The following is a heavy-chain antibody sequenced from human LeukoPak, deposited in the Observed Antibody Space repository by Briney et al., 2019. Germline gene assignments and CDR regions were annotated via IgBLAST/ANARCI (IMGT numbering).Heavy chain of an antibody. J-gene: IGHJ4*02. CDR2: INTNTGNP. D-gene: IGHD1-26*01. V-gene: IGHV7-4-1*02. CDR3: AKGETSGSYWYYFDY. CDR1: GYTFTSYA. Sequence: GASVKVSCKASGYTFTSYAMNWVRQAPGQGLEWMGWINTNTGNPTYAQGFTGRFVFSLDTSVSTAYLQISSLKAEDTAVYYCAKGETSGSYWYYFDYWGQGTLVTVSS.